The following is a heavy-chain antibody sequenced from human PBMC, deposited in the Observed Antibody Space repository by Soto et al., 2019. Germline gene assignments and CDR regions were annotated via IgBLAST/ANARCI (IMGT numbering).Heavy chain of an antibody. CDR1: GGSFSGYY. CDR2: INHSGST. J-gene: IGHJ6*04. V-gene: IGHV4-34*01. CDR3: ARSGITMVRGVIRGYYYYGREV. Sequence: PSETLSLTCAVYGGSFSGYYWSWIRQPPGKGLEWIGEINHSGSTNYNPSLKSRVTISVDTYKNQFSLKLSSVTAADTAVYYCARSGITMVRGVIRGYYYYGREVWGKGNTVIASS. D-gene: IGHD3-10*01.